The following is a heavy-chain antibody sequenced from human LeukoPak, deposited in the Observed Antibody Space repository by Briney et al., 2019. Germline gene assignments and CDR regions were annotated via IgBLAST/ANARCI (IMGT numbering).Heavy chain of an antibody. D-gene: IGHD1-20*01. Sequence: PSETLSLTCTVSGGSISSYYWSWIRQPPGKGLEWIGYIYYSGSTNYNPSLKSRVTISVDTSKNQFSLKLSSVTAADTALYYCARSNWYEYFDNWGQGTLVTVSS. J-gene: IGHJ4*02. CDR1: GGSISSYY. CDR3: ARSNWYEYFDN. CDR2: IYYSGST. V-gene: IGHV4-59*08.